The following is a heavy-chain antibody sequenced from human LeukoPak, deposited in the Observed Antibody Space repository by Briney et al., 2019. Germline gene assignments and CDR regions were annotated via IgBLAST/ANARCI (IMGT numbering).Heavy chain of an antibody. V-gene: IGHV3-30*02. CDR3: AKDLSSPGGSSWPHRGFDAFDI. CDR1: GFTFSSYG. CDR2: IRYDGSNK. Sequence: PGGSLRLSCAASGFTFSSYGMHWVRQAPGKGLEWVAFIRYDGSNKYYADSVKGRFTISRDNSKNTLYLQMNSLRAEDTAVYYCAKDLSSPGGSSWPHRGFDAFDIWGQGTMVTVSS. D-gene: IGHD6-13*01. J-gene: IGHJ3*02.